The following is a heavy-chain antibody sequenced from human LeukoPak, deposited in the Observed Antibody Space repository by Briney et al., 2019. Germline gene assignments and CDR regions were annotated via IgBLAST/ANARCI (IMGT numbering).Heavy chain of an antibody. Sequence: SVKVSCKASGGTFSSYAISWVRQAPGQGLEWMGGIIPIFGTANYAQKFQGRVTITADESTSTAYMELSSLRSEDTAVYYCARVGGGYDFWSGCYMDVWGKGTTVTVSS. CDR1: GGTFSSYA. V-gene: IGHV1-69*13. J-gene: IGHJ6*03. D-gene: IGHD3-3*01. CDR3: ARVGGGYDFWSGCYMDV. CDR2: IIPIFGTA.